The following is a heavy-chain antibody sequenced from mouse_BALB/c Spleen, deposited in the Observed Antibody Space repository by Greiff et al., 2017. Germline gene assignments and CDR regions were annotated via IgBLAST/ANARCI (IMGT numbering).Heavy chain of an antibody. J-gene: IGHJ4*01. CDR1: GFSLTSYG. CDR3: ARNPLDGYYAMDY. CDR2: IWSGGST. D-gene: IGHD2-3*01. V-gene: IGHV2-2*02. Sequence: QVQLKQSGPGLVQPSQSLSITCTVSGFSLTSYGVHWVRQSPGKGLEWLGVIWSGGSTDYNAAFISRLSISKDNSKSQVFFKMNSLQANDTAIYYCARNPLDGYYAMDYWGQGTSVTVSS.